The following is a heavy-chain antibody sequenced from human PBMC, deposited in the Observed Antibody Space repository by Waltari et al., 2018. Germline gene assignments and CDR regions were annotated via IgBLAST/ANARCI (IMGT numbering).Heavy chain of an antibody. CDR3: ATYVGASIGTAAFDV. V-gene: IGHV4-39*01. CDR2: ISYGGAT. D-gene: IGHD3-16*01. CDR1: GGSITTNRHY. J-gene: IGHJ3*01. Sequence: QLYLQESGPGLVQPSETLSLTGSVSGGSITTNRHYLGWIRQPPVKGLEWTATISYGGATYTIPSLKSRLTISVDTFKNQFSLKLSSVTAADTAVYYCATYVGASIGTAAFDVWGQGTMVTVSS.